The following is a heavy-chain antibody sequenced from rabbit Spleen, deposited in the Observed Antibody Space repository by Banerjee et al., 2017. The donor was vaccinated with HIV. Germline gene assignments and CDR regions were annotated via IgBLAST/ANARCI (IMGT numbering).Heavy chain of an antibody. Sequence: QEQLVESGGGLVQPEGSLTLTCKASGFSFSDRDVMCWVRQAPGKGLQWIACINASTGKPVYATWASGRFTISRTSSTTVTLRMTSVTAADRATYFCARWSDTAISLWGPGTLVTVS. V-gene: IGHV1S45*01. CDR2: INASTGKP. D-gene: IGHD1-1*01. J-gene: IGHJ6*01. CDR1: GFSFSDRDV. CDR3: ARWSDTAISL.